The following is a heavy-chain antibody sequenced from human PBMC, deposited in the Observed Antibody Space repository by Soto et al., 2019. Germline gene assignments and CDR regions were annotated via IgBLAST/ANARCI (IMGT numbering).Heavy chain of an antibody. Sequence: ASVKVSCKASGYTFTSYGITWVRQAPGQGLEWMGWVSTYNGYTKYAQKFQGRVTMTTDTSTTTAFMEVRSLRSDDTAVYYCARDRQSDHWGQGTLVTVSS. CDR3: ARDRQSDH. CDR1: GYTFTSYG. J-gene: IGHJ4*02. V-gene: IGHV1-18*01. CDR2: VSTYNGYT.